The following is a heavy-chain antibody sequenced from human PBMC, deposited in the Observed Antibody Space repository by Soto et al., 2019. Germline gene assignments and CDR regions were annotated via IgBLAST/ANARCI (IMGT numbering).Heavy chain of an antibody. J-gene: IGHJ4*02. CDR2: INPGNGNT. D-gene: IGHD2-15*01. CDR1: GYTFTSYA. V-gene: IGHV1-3*01. CDR3: ARGIESSDSAY. Sequence: ASVKVSCKASGYTFTSYAMHWVRQAPGQRLEWMGWINPGNGNTKYSQKFQGRVTMTRDTSTSTVYMELSSLRSEDTAVYYCARGIESSDSAYWGQGTLVTVSS.